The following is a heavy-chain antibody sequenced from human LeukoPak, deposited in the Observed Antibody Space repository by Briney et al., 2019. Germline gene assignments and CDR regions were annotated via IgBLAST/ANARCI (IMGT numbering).Heavy chain of an antibody. D-gene: IGHD4-11*01. Sequence: SETLSLTCTVSGGSISSYYWSWIRQPPGKGLEWIGYIYYSGSTNYNPSLKSRVTISVDTSKNQFSLKLSSVTAADTAVYYCARDRTTVTPKTNYYYYYMDVWAKGPRSPSP. CDR2: IYYSGST. CDR1: GGSISSYY. J-gene: IGHJ6*03. V-gene: IGHV4-59*01. CDR3: ARDRTTVTPKTNYYYYYMDV.